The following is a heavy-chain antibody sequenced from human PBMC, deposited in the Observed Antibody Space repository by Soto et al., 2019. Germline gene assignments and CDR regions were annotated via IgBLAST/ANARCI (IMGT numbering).Heavy chain of an antibody. V-gene: IGHV4-34*01. Sequence: SETLSLTCAVYGGSFSGYYWSWIRQPPGKGLEWIGEINHSGSTNYNPSLKSRVTISVDTSKNQFSLKLSSVTAADTAVYYCARGLASRRSYWGYWGQGTLVTVSS. CDR1: GGSFSGYY. D-gene: IGHD6-6*01. J-gene: IGHJ4*02. CDR3: ARGLASRRSYWGY. CDR2: INHSGST.